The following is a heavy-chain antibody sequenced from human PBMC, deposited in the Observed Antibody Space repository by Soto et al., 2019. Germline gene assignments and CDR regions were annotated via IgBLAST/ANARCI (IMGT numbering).Heavy chain of an antibody. Sequence: QVQLVQSGAEVKMPGSSVNVSCKTSGGVFSTYVITWVRQAPGQGLEWMGQIVPIFGTVKYAQNFQGRVTLTADKGTRTAYMELSGLRFEDTAVYYCVREGSHHSGNSVPWFDPWGQGSLVSVSS. J-gene: IGHJ5*02. V-gene: IGHV1-69*06. CDR1: GGVFSTYV. CDR3: VREGSHHSGNSVPWFDP. D-gene: IGHD1-26*01. CDR2: IVPIFGTV.